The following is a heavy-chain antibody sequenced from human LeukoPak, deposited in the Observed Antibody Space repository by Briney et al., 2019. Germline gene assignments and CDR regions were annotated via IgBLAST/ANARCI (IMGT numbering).Heavy chain of an antibody. CDR2: IYYSGST. Sequence: SETLSLTCTATGGTISSYYLSWIRQPPGKGLEWIGCIYYSGSTNYNPSLKSRVTISVDTSKNQFSLKLSSVTAADTAVYSCARQNSVLTSFYYWGQGTLVTVSS. CDR1: GGTISSYY. CDR3: ARQNSVLTSFYY. V-gene: IGHV4-59*01. J-gene: IGHJ4*02. D-gene: IGHD3-9*01.